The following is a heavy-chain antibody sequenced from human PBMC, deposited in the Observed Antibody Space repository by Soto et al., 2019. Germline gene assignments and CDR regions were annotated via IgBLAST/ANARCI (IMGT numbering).Heavy chain of an antibody. CDR1: GFTFSSYS. CDR3: ARDFMLVPYYYYYYMDV. Sequence: GGSLRLSCAASGFTFSSYSMNWVRQAPGKGLEWVSYISSSSSTIYYADSVKGRFTISRDNAKNSLYLQMNSLRAEDTAVYYCARDFMLVPYYYYYYMDVWGKGTTVTVSS. D-gene: IGHD6-6*01. CDR2: ISSSSSTI. V-gene: IGHV3-48*01. J-gene: IGHJ6*03.